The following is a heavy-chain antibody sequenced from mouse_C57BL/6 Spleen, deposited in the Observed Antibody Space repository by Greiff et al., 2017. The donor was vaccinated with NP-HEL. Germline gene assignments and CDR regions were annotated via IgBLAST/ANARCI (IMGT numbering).Heavy chain of an antibody. CDR1: GYAFSSSW. V-gene: IGHV1-82*01. CDR2: IYPGDGDT. CDR3: ARDGAGTWFAY. Sequence: VQLQQSGPELVKPGASVKISCKASGYAFSSSWMNWVKQRPGKGLEWIGRIYPGDGDTNYNGKFKGKATLTADKSSSTAYMQLSSLTSEDSAVYFCARDGAGTWFAYWGQGTLVTVSA. J-gene: IGHJ3*01. D-gene: IGHD3-3*01.